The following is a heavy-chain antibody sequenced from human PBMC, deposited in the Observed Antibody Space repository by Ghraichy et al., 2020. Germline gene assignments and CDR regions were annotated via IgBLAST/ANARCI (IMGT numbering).Heavy chain of an antibody. CDR2: IIPIFGTA. Sequence: SVKVSCKASGGTFSSYAISWVRQAPGQGLEWMGRIIPIFGTANYAQKFQGRVTITADKSTSTAYMELSSLRSEDTAVYYCVREQLSHRTNYYYYGMDVWRQGTTVT. CDR3: VREQLSHRTNYYYYGMDV. D-gene: IGHD5-18*01. CDR1: GGTFSSYA. V-gene: IGHV1-69*06. J-gene: IGHJ6*01.